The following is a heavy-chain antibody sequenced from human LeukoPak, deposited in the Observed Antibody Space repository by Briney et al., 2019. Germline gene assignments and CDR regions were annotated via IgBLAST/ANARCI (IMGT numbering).Heavy chain of an antibody. CDR2: SHKDGSNK. CDR3: VRNRLVGPSRLDH. CDR1: GFIFSDYG. D-gene: IGHD1-26*01. J-gene: IGHJ4*02. Sequence: GGSLRLSRAPSGFIFSDYGMKWVRPVPGGWREWLTYSHKDGSNKFYAESLKGRFTISRDNAKNSLYLQMNSLRVEDTAVYYCVRNRLVGPSRLDHWGQGTLVTVSS. V-gene: IGHV3-30*02.